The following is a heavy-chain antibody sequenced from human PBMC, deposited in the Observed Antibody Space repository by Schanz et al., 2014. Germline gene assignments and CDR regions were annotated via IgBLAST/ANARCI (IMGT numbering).Heavy chain of an antibody. D-gene: IGHD1-7*01. J-gene: IGHJ4*02. V-gene: IGHV4-34*01. Sequence: QVQLQQWGAGLLKTSETLSLTCAFSGGSFSGYYWSWIRQPPGKGLEWIGKINQRGSTNYNPSLKSRVPISLDTSKNQFSLKLTSVTAADTAVYYCASWSGTRYFDYWSQGTLVTVSS. CDR3: ASWSGTRYFDY. CDR1: GGSFSGYY. CDR2: INQRGST.